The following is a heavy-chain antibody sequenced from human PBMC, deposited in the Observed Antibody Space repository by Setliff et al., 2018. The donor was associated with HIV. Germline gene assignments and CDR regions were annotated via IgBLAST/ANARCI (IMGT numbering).Heavy chain of an antibody. CDR3: ARAYYHHSGAYWSTDYYYSYIDV. Sequence: GGSLRLSCTCSGFSFGDYWMTWVRQAPGKGLEWVASIREDATSKYYVGSVKGRFTISRDNAKNSLYLQMDSLRAEDTAVYYCARAYYHHSGAYWSTDYYYSYIDVWGKGTTVTVSS. J-gene: IGHJ6*03. D-gene: IGHD3-22*01. V-gene: IGHV3-7*03. CDR1: GFSFGDYW. CDR2: IREDATSK.